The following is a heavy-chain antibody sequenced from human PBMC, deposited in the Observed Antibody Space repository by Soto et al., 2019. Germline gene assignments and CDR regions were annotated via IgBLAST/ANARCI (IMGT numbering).Heavy chain of an antibody. Sequence: XGSLRLSCAASGGTFSSYAMHWVRQAPGKGLEWVAVISYDGSNKYYADSVKGRFTISRDNSKNTPYLQMNSLRAEDTAVYYCARADEGAVAGPWGMDAWGQGTTVTVSS. D-gene: IGHD6-19*01. V-gene: IGHV3-30-3*01. CDR1: GGTFSSYA. CDR3: ARADEGAVAGPWGMDA. J-gene: IGHJ6*02. CDR2: ISYDGSNK.